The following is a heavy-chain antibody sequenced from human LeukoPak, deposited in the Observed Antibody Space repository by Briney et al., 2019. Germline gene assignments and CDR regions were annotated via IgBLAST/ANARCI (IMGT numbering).Heavy chain of an antibody. CDR3: ASVLRFLEWLEANY. D-gene: IGHD3-3*01. CDR1: GFTFSSYA. J-gene: IGHJ4*02. CDR2: ISGSGGST. Sequence: GGSLRLSCAASGFTFSSYAMSWVRQAPGKGLEWVSAISGSGGSTYYADSVKGRFTISRDNSKNTLYLQMNSLRAEDTAVYYCASVLRFLEWLEANYWGQGTLVTVSS. V-gene: IGHV3-23*01.